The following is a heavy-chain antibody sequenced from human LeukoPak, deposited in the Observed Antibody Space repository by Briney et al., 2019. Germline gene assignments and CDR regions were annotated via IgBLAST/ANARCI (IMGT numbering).Heavy chain of an antibody. Sequence: GGSLRLSCVASGFTFNNYAMNWVRQAPGKGLEWVSGISGSGARTHYADSVKGRFTISRDNSKNTLYVQMNSLRAEDTAVYYCAKDSYYDILTGYYDSRGQGTLVTVSS. V-gene: IGHV3-23*01. CDR2: ISGSGART. J-gene: IGHJ5*01. CDR1: GFTFNNYA. D-gene: IGHD3-9*01. CDR3: AKDSYYDILTGYYDS.